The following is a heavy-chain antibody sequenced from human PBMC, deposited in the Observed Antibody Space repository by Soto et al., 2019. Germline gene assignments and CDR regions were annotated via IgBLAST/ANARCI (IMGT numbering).Heavy chain of an antibody. J-gene: IGHJ4*02. CDR1: GYTFSHYY. V-gene: IGHV3-11*01. D-gene: IGHD3-3*01. Sequence: QVQLVESGGDLVKPGGSLRLSCAASGYTFSHYYMSWIPQAPGKGPEWISYIDTSGTKIYYPDSVKGRFTITRENAKNSLYLEMNSLREEDTAVFYCASHYDMWSGYFSPVDYWGQGTLVTVSS. CDR3: ASHYDMWSGYFSPVDY. CDR2: IDTSGTKI.